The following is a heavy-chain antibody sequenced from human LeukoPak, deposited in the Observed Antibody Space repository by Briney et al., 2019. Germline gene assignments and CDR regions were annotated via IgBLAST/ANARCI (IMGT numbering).Heavy chain of an antibody. D-gene: IGHD2-15*01. CDR1: GGSISSYY. V-gene: IGHV4-59*08. CDR3: ARHSPGYPFFDP. CDR2: IFYSGST. J-gene: IGHJ5*02. Sequence: SETLSLTCTVSGGSISSYYWSWIRQPPGKGLEWIGYIFYSGSTNYNPSLKSRVTISVDTSKNQFSLKLRSVTAADTAVYYCARHSPGYPFFDPWAREPWSPSPQ.